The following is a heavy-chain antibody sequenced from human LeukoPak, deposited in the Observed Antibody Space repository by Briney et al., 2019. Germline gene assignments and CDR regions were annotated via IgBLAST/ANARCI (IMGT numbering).Heavy chain of an antibody. V-gene: IGHV4-30-4*01. CDR2: IYYSGST. Sequence: PSQTLSLTCTVSGGSISSGDYYWSWIRQPPGKGLEWIGYIYYSGSTYYNPSLKSRVTISVDTSKNQFSLKLSSVTAADTAVYYCAGQGVPAASYDAFGIWGQGTMVTVSS. D-gene: IGHD2-2*01. CDR1: GGSISSGDYY. J-gene: IGHJ3*02. CDR3: AGQGVPAASYDAFGI.